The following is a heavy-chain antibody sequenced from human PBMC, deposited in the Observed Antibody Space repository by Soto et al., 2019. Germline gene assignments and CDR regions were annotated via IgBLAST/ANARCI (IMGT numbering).Heavy chain of an antibody. CDR2: ISSSGTTI. CDR1: LVRFCSYE. V-gene: IGHV3-48*03. CDR3: ASGAIYYYGMDV. Sequence: GGSLRLSCAPSLVRFCSYEMNWVRKAPGKGLEWVSYISSSGTTIHYADSVKGRFTISRDNAKNSLYLQMNSLRAEDTAVYYCASGAIYYYGMDVWGQGTTVTVSS. J-gene: IGHJ6*02.